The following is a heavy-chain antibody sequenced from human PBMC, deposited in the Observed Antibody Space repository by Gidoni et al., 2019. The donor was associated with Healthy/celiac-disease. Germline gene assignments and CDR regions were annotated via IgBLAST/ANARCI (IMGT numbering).Heavy chain of an antibody. CDR2: ISSSSSYI. Sequence: EVQLVESGGGLVKPGGSLRLCCAASGFHFSSYSMNWVRQAPGKGLEWVSSISSSSSYIYYADSVKGRFTISRDNAKNSLYLQMNSLRAEDTAVYYCARAGYSSSWIHDYWGQGTLVTVSS. V-gene: IGHV3-21*01. CDR3: ARAGYSSSWIHDY. D-gene: IGHD6-13*01. CDR1: GFHFSSYS. J-gene: IGHJ4*02.